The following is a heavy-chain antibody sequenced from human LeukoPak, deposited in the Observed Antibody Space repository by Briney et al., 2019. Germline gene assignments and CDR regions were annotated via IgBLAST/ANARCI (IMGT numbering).Heavy chain of an antibody. D-gene: IGHD3-22*01. J-gene: IGHJ4*02. Sequence: GGSLRLSCAASGFTFSSYTMNWVRQAPGKGLEWVSSISSDSNYIYYADSVKGRFTISRDNAWNSLYLQMNSLRAEDTAVYYCARVLYYYDSSGILDYWGQGTLVTVSS. CDR1: GFTFSSYT. CDR3: ARVLYYYDSSGILDY. V-gene: IGHV3-21*01. CDR2: ISSDSNYI.